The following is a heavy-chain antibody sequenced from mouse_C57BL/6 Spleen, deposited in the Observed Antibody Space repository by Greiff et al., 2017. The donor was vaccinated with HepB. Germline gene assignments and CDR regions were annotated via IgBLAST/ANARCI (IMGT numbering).Heavy chain of an antibody. Sequence: QVQLQQPGAELVKPGASVKLSCKASGYTFTSYWMHWVKQRPGQGLEWIGMIHPNSGSTNYNEKFKSKATLTVDKSSSTAYMQLSSLTSEDSAVYYCAREGKLGDPYYFDYWGQGTTLTVSS. CDR3: AREGKLGDPYYFDY. D-gene: IGHD4-1*01. J-gene: IGHJ2*01. CDR1: GYTFTSYW. V-gene: IGHV1-64*01. CDR2: IHPNSGST.